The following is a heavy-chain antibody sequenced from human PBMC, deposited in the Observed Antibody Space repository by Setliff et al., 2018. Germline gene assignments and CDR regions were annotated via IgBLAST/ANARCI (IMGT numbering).Heavy chain of an antibody. J-gene: IGHJ6*02. V-gene: IGHV1-2*02. Sequence: ASVKVSCKASGYTFSDSWINWVRQAPGQGLEWVGCINPKTGGTKFGQRFEARVTMTRDTFSSTAVMEISGLTSDDAAIYYCARGPPGMRFHFQSTHMDVWGLGTTVTVSS. D-gene: IGHD1-26*01. CDR1: GYTFSDSW. CDR2: INPKTGGT. CDR3: ARGPPGMRFHFQSTHMDV.